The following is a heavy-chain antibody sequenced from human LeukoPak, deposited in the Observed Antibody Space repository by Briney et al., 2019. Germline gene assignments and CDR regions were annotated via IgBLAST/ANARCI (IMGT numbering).Heavy chain of an antibody. CDR1: GYTFTSYG. CDR2: ISAYNGNT. V-gene: IGHV1-18*01. D-gene: IGHD5-12*01. CDR3: ARDREVWLRPRRRYYFHY. Sequence: ASVKVSCKASGYTFTSYGISWVRQAPGQGLEWMGWISAYNGNTNYEQKLQGRVTMTTDTSTSTAYMELRSLRSDDTAVYYCARDREVWLRPRRRYYFHYWGQGTLVTVSS. J-gene: IGHJ4*02.